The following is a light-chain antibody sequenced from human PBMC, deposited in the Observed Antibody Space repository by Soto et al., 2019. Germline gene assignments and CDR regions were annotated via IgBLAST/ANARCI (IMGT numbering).Light chain of an antibody. Sequence: EIVLTQSPGTLSLSPGERATLSCRASQSVGCTYLAWYQQKPGQAPRLLICGASTRATGIPDRFSGTGSGTDFTLTISRLEPEDFAVYYCQQYGSSPGTFGQGTKVEIK. CDR3: QQYGSSPGT. CDR2: GAS. J-gene: IGKJ1*01. V-gene: IGKV3-20*01. CDR1: QSVGCTY.